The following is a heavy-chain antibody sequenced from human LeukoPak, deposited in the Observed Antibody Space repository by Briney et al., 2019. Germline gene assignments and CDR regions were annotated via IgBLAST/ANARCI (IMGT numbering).Heavy chain of an antibody. Sequence: GGSLRLSCAASGFTFSSYAMSWVRQAPGKGLEWVSAISGTGGSTYYADSVKGRFTISRDNSKNTLYLQMNSLRAEDTAVDYCANGGVVPAADLDYWGQGTLVTVSS. D-gene: IGHD2-2*01. CDR1: GFTFSSYA. CDR3: ANGGVVPAADLDY. V-gene: IGHV3-23*01. CDR2: ISGTGGST. J-gene: IGHJ4*02.